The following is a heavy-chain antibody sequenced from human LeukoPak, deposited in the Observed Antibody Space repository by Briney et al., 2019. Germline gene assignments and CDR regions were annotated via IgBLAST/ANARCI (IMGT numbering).Heavy chain of an antibody. D-gene: IGHD6-19*01. Sequence: GGSLRLSCAASGFTFDDYAMHWVRQAPGKGLEWVSGINWNSGSIGYADSVKGRFTISRDNAKDSLYLQMNSLRAEDTALYYCAKDKAVAGINYFDYWGQGTLVTVSS. CDR3: AKDKAVAGINYFDY. V-gene: IGHV3-9*01. CDR2: INWNSGSI. J-gene: IGHJ4*02. CDR1: GFTFDDYA.